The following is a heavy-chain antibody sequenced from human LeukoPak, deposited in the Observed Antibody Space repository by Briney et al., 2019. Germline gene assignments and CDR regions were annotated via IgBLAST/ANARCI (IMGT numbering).Heavy chain of an antibody. V-gene: IGHV1-2*06. Sequence: ASVKVSCKASGYTFTRYYMHWVRQAPGQGLEWMGRINPNSGGTNYAQKFQGRVTMTRDPSISTAYMELSRLRSDDTAVYYCARDHDYYDSSGYHYWGQGTLVTVSS. CDR3: ARDHDYYDSSGYHY. CDR1: GYTFTRYY. D-gene: IGHD3-22*01. J-gene: IGHJ4*02. CDR2: INPNSGGT.